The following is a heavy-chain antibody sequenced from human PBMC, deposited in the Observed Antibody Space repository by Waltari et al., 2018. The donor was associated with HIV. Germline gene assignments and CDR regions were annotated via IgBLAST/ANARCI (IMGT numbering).Heavy chain of an antibody. V-gene: IGHV4-39*01. D-gene: IGHD5-18*01. Sequence: QLQLQESGPGLVKPSETLSLTCPVSGGSIRSSSYYWGWLRQPSGPGLGWIGSIYYSGSTYYNPSLKSRVTISVDTSKNQFSLKLSSVTAADTAVYYCARVQTGVDTAMVNRYFDLWGRDTLVTVSS. CDR2: IYYSGST. CDR3: ARVQTGVDTAMVNRYFDL. J-gene: IGHJ2*01. CDR1: GGSIRSSSYY.